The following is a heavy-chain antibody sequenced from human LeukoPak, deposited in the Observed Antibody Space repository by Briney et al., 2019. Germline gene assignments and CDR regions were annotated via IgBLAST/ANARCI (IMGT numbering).Heavy chain of an antibody. CDR1: GYTFTDYY. CDR3: AREIGGATSFDY. Sequence: ASVKVSCKASGYTFTDYYMHWVRQAPGQGLEWRGRITPNNGGTNYAQKFQGRVTMTRDTSISTAYMELSRLRSDDTAVYYCAREIGGATSFDYWGQGALVTVSS. J-gene: IGHJ4*02. D-gene: IGHD1-26*01. CDR2: ITPNNGGT. V-gene: IGHV1-2*06.